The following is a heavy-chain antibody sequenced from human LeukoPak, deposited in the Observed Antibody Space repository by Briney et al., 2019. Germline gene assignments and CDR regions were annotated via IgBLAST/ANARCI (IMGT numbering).Heavy chain of an antibody. CDR1: GGSISSFY. D-gene: IGHD4-23*01. V-gene: IGHV4-59*01. CDR3: ARRLYGGDFDN. CDR2: IYYTGST. J-gene: IGHJ4*02. Sequence: PPETLSLTCTVSGGSISSFYWSWIRQPPGKGLECIGYIYYTGSTTYSPSLKSRVTISVDTSKNQFSLRLNSVAAADTAVYYCARRLYGGDFDNWGQGTLVTVSS.